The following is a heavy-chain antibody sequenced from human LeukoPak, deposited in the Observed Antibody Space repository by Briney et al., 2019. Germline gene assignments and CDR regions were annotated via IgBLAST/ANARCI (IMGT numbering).Heavy chain of an antibody. V-gene: IGHV1-18*01. D-gene: IGHD6-13*01. CDR1: GYTFTSYG. J-gene: IGHJ5*02. CDR3: ARDHAAAGNWFDP. CDR2: ISAYNGNT. Sequence: ASVKVSRKASGYTFTSYGISWVRQAPGQGLEWMGWISAYNGNTNYAQKLQGRVTMTTDTSTSTAYMELRSLRSDHTAVYYCARDHAAAGNWFDPWGQGTLVTVSS.